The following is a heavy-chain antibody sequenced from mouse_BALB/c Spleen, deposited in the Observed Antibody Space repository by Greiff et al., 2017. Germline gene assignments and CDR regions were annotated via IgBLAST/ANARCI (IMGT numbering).Heavy chain of an antibody. CDR3: ARHGKNYPFAY. J-gene: IGHJ3*01. D-gene: IGHD2-1*01. CDR1: GFTFSSYG. Sequence: EVQGVESGGDFVKPGGSLKLSCAASGFTFSSYGMSLVRQTPDKRLEWVATISSGGSYTYYPDSVKGRFTISRDNAKNTLYLQMSSLKSEDTAMYYCARHGKNYPFAYWGQGTLVTVSA. V-gene: IGHV5-6*01. CDR2: ISSGGSYT.